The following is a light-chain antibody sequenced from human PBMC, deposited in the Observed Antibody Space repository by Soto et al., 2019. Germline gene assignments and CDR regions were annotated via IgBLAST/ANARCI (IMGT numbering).Light chain of an antibody. CDR1: QGIRNF. CDR2: AAS. V-gene: IGKV1-27*01. Sequence: DLQMTQSPTSLSASVGDRVTITCRASQGIRNFVAWYQQKPGKAPKLLIYAASTLQSAVPSRFSGSGSGTDFTLPFNSLQPEDVAPYSCHKYSSVPVFGPGTKVEIK. CDR3: HKYSSVPV. J-gene: IGKJ3*01.